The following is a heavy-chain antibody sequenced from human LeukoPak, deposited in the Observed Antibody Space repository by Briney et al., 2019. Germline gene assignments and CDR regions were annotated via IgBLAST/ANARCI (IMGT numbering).Heavy chain of an antibody. CDR3: ARVVTMVGHFDY. J-gene: IGHJ4*02. V-gene: IGHV1-69*01. CDR1: GGTFSCYA. D-gene: IGHD3-10*02. CDR2: IIPIFGTA. Sequence: ASVKVSCKASGGTFSCYAISWVRQAPGQGLEWMGGIIPIFGTANYAQKFQGRVTITADESTSTAYMELSSLRSEDTAVYYCARVVTMVGHFDYWGQGTLVTVSS.